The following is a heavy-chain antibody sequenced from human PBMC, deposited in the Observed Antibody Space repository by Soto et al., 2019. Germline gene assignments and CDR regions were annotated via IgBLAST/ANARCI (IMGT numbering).Heavy chain of an antibody. CDR1: GDSVSSNTAS. Sequence: HSPTLSLTCAISGDSVSSNTASWNWIRPSPSRGLEWLGRTYFRSKWYNDYAVSVKSRIIINPDTSNNQFSLQLNSVTPEDTAVYFCAKGDNLGPKTGYAFDPWGQGIMVTVSS. J-gene: IGHJ5*02. CDR3: AKGDNLGPKTGYAFDP. CDR2: TYFRSKWYN. V-gene: IGHV6-1*01. D-gene: IGHD5-12*01.